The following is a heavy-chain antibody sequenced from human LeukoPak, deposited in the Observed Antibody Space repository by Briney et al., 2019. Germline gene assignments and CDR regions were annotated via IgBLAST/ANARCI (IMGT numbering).Heavy chain of an antibody. Sequence: GGSLRLSCAASGFTFSGYGMHWVRQAPGKGLEWVAIIWYDGNNKYYADSVKGRFTISRDNSKNTLYLQMNSLRAEDTAVYYCARTYYDFWSGYYSMLYWGQGTLVTVSS. V-gene: IGHV3-33*01. CDR2: IWYDGNNK. CDR1: GFTFSGYG. J-gene: IGHJ4*02. D-gene: IGHD3-3*01. CDR3: ARTYYDFWSGYYSMLY.